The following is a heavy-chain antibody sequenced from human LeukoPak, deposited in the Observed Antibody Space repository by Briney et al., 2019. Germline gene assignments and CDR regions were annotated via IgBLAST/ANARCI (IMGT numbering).Heavy chain of an antibody. V-gene: IGHV1-18*01. J-gene: IGHJ4*02. CDR1: GYTFSTSG. CDR2: ISTYNGNT. Sequence: ASLKVCCKASGYTFSTSGISWVRQAPGQGLEWMGWISTYNGNTRYAQKFQGRVTMTTDTSTSTAYMELRSLRSDDTAVYYCARALGSWIYVFEYWGQGTLVTVSS. D-gene: IGHD3-10*01. CDR3: ARALGSWIYVFEY.